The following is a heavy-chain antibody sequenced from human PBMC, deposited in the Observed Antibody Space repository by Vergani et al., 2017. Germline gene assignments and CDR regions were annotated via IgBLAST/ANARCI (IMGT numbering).Heavy chain of an antibody. Sequence: QVQLVQSGAEVKKPGSSVKVSCKASGGTFSSYAISWVRQAPGQGLEGMGRIIPIFGTANYAQKFQGRVTITADESTSTAYMELSSLRSEDTALYYCARGTSQVTYCYDSSGYVSWGQRTLVTVSS. CDR1: GGTFSSYA. J-gene: IGHJ5*02. CDR2: IIPIFGTA. V-gene: IGHV1-69*13. CDR3: ARGTSQVTYCYDSSGYVS. D-gene: IGHD3-22*01.